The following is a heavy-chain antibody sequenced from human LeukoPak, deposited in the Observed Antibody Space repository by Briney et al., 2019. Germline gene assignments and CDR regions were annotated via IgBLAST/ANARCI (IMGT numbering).Heavy chain of an antibody. CDR2: IYYSGST. Sequence: SETLSLTCTVSGGSISSYYWSWIRQPPGRGLEWIGYIYYSGSTNCNPSLKSRVTISVDTSKNQFSLNLNSVTAADTAVYYCARELKVGNTGYYFDYWGQGTLVTVSS. CDR1: GGSISSYY. CDR3: ARELKVGNTGYYFDY. V-gene: IGHV4-59*01. D-gene: IGHD2/OR15-2a*01. J-gene: IGHJ4*02.